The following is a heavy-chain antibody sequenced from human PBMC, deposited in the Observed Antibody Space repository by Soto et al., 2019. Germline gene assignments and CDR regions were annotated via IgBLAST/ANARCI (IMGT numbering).Heavy chain of an antibody. V-gene: IGHV3-30-3*02. Sequence: QGQLVESGGGVVPPGMSLRLSCAPSGFTFSSYSMHWVRQAPGKGLQWLASISFDETDKYYAESVNGRFTISRDNSKNTLSLQMTSLRADDTAVYFCARGAWKHLCEDSFDVLGQGTLVTVSS. CDR1: GFTFSSYS. CDR2: ISFDETDK. CDR3: ARGAWKHLCEDSFDV. D-gene: IGHD5-18*01. J-gene: IGHJ3*01.